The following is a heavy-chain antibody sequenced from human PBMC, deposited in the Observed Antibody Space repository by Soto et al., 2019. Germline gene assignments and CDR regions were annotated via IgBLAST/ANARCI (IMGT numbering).Heavy chain of an antibody. D-gene: IGHD5-12*01. CDR1: GFSFNDAW. CDR2: IKSKAHGETA. Sequence: VHLVESGEGLVEPGGSLRLSCAASGFSFNDAWMIWVRQAPGKGLEWVGRIKSKAHGETADYAAPVNGRFTISRDDSKNTVYLQMNSLKIEDTAVYYCTTGVDGYNPFDYWGQGTLVTVSS. CDR3: TTGVDGYNPFDY. J-gene: IGHJ4*02. V-gene: IGHV3-15*07.